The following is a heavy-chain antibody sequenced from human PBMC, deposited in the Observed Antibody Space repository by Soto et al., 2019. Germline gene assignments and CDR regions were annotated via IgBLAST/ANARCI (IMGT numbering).Heavy chain of an antibody. CDR3: VRTRHPGNRGSFQNFFDT. J-gene: IGHJ5*02. Sequence: GGSLRLSCAASGFTFRDYWMHWVRQVPGKGLVWVSHINFDGSARTYADSVKGRFTVSRDNAKNSLFLQMNSLRPEDTAVYYSVRTRHPGNRGSFQNFFDTWGQGTLVTVSS. V-gene: IGHV3-74*01. CDR1: GFTFRDYW. CDR2: INFDGSAR. D-gene: IGHD6-25*01.